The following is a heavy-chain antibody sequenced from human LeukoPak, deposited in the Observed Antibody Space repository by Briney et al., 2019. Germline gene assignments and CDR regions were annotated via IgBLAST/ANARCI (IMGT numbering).Heavy chain of an antibody. V-gene: IGHV3-11*04. CDR3: ARSSGWSVPVDY. D-gene: IGHD6-19*01. CDR2: ISSSGFTI. J-gene: IGHJ4*02. CDR1: GFTFSDYY. Sequence: GGSLRLSCAASGFTFSDYYMTWIRQAPGKGLEWLSYISSSGFTIDYADSVKGRFTISRGNAKKSLDLQMNSLRAEDTAVYYCARSSGWSVPVDYWGQGTLVTVSS.